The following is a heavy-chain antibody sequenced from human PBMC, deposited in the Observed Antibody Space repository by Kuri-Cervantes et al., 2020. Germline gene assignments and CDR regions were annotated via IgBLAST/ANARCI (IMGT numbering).Heavy chain of an antibody. D-gene: IGHD2-21*02. V-gene: IGHV3-11*01. J-gene: IGHJ6*03. CDR1: GFTFRDYY. CDR3: ARYGCDGGDCYSIWYYYFFYMDV. Sequence: GESLKISCAGSGFTFRDYYMRWIRQAPGKGLEWVSYISSSGSTIYYADSVKGRFTISRDKAENSLYLQMNSLRAEDTAIYYCARYGCDGGDCYSIWYYYFFYMDVWGKGTAVTVSS. CDR2: ISSSGSTI.